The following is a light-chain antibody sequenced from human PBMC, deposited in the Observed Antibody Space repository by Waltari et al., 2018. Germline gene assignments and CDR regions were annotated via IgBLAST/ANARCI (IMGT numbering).Light chain of an antibody. CDR1: SNDVGAYHY. V-gene: IGLV2-11*01. Sequence: QSAPTQPRSVSGSPGQPVTISCTATSNDVGAYHYFSWHPQHPGKAPHHMIYDVRKRPSGVPDRFSASKSGNTASLTISGLQAEDEADYYCCSYTGTYTHWVFGGGTKLTVL. CDR3: CSYTGTYTHWV. J-gene: IGLJ3*02. CDR2: DVR.